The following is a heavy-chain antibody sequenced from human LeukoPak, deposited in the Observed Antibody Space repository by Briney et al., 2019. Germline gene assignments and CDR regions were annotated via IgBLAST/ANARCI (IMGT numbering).Heavy chain of an antibody. V-gene: IGHV3-7*04. D-gene: IGHD3-22*01. Sequence: GGSLRLSCAASGFTFSSYWMSWVRQAPGKGLEWVANIKQDGSEKYYVDSVKGRFTISRDNAKNSLYLQMNSLRAEDTAVYYCARDRGYYPGAFDIWGQGTMVTVSS. CDR3: ARDRGYYPGAFDI. J-gene: IGHJ3*02. CDR2: IKQDGSEK. CDR1: GFTFSSYW.